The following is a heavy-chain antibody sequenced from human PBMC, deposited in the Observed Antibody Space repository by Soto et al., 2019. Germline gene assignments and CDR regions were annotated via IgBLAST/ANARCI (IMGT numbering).Heavy chain of an antibody. CDR1: GFTFSIHW. CDR2: INGDGTST. D-gene: IGHD1-26*01. CDR3: ARIPPSAVGATTEGEY. Sequence: PGGSLRLSCAASGFTFSIHWMHWVRQVPGKGLVWVSRINGDGTSTGYADSVKGRFTISRDNAENTLYLLMNSLRAEDTALYYCARIPPSAVGATTEGEYWGKGTLVTVAS. J-gene: IGHJ4*02. V-gene: IGHV3-74*01.